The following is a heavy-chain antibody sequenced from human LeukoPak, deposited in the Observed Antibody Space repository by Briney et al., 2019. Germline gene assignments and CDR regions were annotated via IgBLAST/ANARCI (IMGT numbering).Heavy chain of an antibody. J-gene: IGHJ3*02. CDR1: GYSISSGYH. Sequence: SETLSLTCTVSGYSISSGYHWGWVRQPPGKGLEWIGSIYHSGSTYYNPSLSSRVTISVDTSKNQFSLKLSSVTAADTAVYYCAREGLIVVVPAATRAFDIWGQGTMVTVSS. V-gene: IGHV4-38-2*02. CDR2: IYHSGST. CDR3: AREGLIVVVPAATRAFDI. D-gene: IGHD2-2*01.